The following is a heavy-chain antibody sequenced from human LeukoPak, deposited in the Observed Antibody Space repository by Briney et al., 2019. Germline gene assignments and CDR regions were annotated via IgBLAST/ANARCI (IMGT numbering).Heavy chain of an antibody. CDR1: GGSLRGYY. V-gene: IGHV4-34*01. CDR2: INHSGST. D-gene: IGHD5-24*01. J-gene: IGHJ4*02. Sequence: PSETLSLTCADYGGSLRGYYWSWIRQPPGKGLEWIREINHSGSTNYNPSIKSRVTISVDTSKNQFSLKLSSVTAADTAVYYCARGGAAMATPFDYWGQGTLVTVSS. CDR3: ARGGAAMATPFDY.